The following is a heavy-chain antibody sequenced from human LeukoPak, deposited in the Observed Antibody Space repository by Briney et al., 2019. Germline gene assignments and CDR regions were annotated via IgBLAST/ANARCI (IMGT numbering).Heavy chain of an antibody. V-gene: IGHV3-74*01. D-gene: IGHD1-1*01. CDR1: GFTFSSYW. CDR3: VKGLVQTTMSYSVDY. Sequence: GGSLRLSCAASGFTFSSYWMHRVRQAPGKGLVWVSRIFNPGGATAYVDSVKGRFTISRDNAENTLSLQMNSLRVEDTAVYYCVKGLVQTTMSYSVDYWGQGALVTVSS. J-gene: IGHJ4*02. CDR2: IFNPGGAT.